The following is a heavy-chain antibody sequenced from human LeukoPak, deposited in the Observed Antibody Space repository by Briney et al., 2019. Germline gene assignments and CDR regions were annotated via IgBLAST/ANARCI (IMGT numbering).Heavy chain of an antibody. CDR1: GGTFSSYA. V-gene: IGHV1-69*04. D-gene: IGHD4-17*01. J-gene: IGHJ4*02. Sequence: SVKVSCKASGGTFSSYAISWVRQAPGQGLEWMGRIIPILGIANYAQKFQGRVTITADKSTSTAYMELSSLRSEDTAVYYCARSDTTVVTQFDYWGQGTLVTVSP. CDR3: ARSDTTVVTQFDY. CDR2: IIPILGIA.